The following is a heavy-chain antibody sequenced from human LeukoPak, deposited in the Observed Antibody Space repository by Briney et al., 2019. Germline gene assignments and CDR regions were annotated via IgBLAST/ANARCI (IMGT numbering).Heavy chain of an antibody. CDR3: ARKVAVAMDLDY. CDR2: ITGAGTST. Sequence: PGGSLRLSCVASGFTFKSYGMTWVRQVPGKWLKWLSSITGAGTSTKYADSVNGRFTISRDNSKNTLSLQMTGLRAEDTAVYYCARKVAVAMDLDYWGQGTLVTVSS. V-gene: IGHV3-23*01. D-gene: IGHD5-18*01. J-gene: IGHJ4*02. CDR1: GFTFKSYG.